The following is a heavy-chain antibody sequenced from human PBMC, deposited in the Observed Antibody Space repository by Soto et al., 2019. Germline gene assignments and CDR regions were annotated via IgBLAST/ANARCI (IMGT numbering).Heavy chain of an antibody. J-gene: IGHJ3*02. Sequence: PGGSLRLSCAASGFTFSSYGMHWVRQAPGKGLEWVAVISYDGSNKYYADSVKGRFTISRDNSKNTLYLQMNSLRAEDTAVYYCAREPETRQDAFDIWGQGTMVTVSS. D-gene: IGHD2-2*01. CDR1: GFTFSSYG. CDR2: ISYDGSNK. CDR3: AREPETRQDAFDI. V-gene: IGHV3-30*03.